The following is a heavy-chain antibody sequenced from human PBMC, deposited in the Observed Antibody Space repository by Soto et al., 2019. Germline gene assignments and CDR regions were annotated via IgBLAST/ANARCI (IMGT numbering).Heavy chain of an antibody. D-gene: IGHD2-15*01. CDR2: VSYDGSNK. CDR1: GFTFSSYG. J-gene: IGHJ4*02. CDR3: AKDGTEEVVVAVLDC. V-gene: IGHV3-30*18. Sequence: QVQLVESGGGVVQPGSSLRLSCAASGFTFSSYGMHWVRQAPGKGLGWVAVVSYDGSNKYYADAVKGGFTISRDNSKNTLYLQMNSLRAEDTAVYYCAKDGTEEVVVAVLDCWGQGTLVTVSS.